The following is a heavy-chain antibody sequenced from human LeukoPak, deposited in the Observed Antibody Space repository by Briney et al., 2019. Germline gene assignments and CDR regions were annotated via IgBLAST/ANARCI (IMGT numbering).Heavy chain of an antibody. CDR2: ISYDGSNK. J-gene: IGHJ4*02. CDR1: GFTFSYYA. CDR3: ARDLRSGTYLWSFDS. Sequence: GGSLRLSCAASGFTFSYYAIHWVRQAPGKGLEWVAVISYDGSNKYYADSVKGRFTISRDNSKSTLYLQMNSLRAEDTALYYCARDLRSGTYLWSFDSWGQGTLVTVSS. D-gene: IGHD3-10*02. V-gene: IGHV3-30-3*01.